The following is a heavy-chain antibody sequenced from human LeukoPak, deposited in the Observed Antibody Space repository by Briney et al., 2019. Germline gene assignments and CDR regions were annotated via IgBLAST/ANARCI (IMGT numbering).Heavy chain of an antibody. D-gene: IGHD1-26*01. CDR1: GFTFSSYG. CDR2: IWYDGSNK. CDR3: AREDLGALDY. Sequence: GGSLRLSCAASGFTFSSYGMHWVRQAPGKRLEWVAVIWYDGSNKYYADSVKGRFTISRDNSKNTLYLQMNSLRAEDTAVYYCAREDLGALDYWGQGTLVTVSS. J-gene: IGHJ4*02. V-gene: IGHV3-33*01.